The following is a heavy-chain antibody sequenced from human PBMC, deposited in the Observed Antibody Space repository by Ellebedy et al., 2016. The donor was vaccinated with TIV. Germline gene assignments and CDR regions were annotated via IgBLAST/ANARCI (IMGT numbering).Heavy chain of an antibody. J-gene: IGHJ4*02. CDR2: INPSGGST. Sequence: APVKVSCXASGYTFSSYFMHWVRQAPGQGLEWMGIINPSGGSTSYAQKFQGRVTLTRDTSTSTVYMELSSLRSEDTAVYYCAIRYSSGWSLDYWGQGTLVTVSS. D-gene: IGHD6-19*01. V-gene: IGHV1-46*01. CDR3: AIRYSSGWSLDY. CDR1: GYTFSSYF.